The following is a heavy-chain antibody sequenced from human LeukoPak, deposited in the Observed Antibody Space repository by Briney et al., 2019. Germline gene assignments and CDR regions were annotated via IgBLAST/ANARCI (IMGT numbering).Heavy chain of an antibody. CDR3: ARDLIMVRGGKLDY. CDR1: GYTFTGYY. D-gene: IGHD3-10*01. J-gene: IGHJ4*02. CDR2: INPNSGGT. V-gene: IGHV1-2*02. Sequence: GASVKVSCKASGYTFTGYYMHWVRQAPGQGLEWMGWINPNSGGTNYAQKFQGRVTMTRDTSISTAYMELSRLRSDDTAVYYCARDLIMVRGGKLDYWGQGTLVTVSS.